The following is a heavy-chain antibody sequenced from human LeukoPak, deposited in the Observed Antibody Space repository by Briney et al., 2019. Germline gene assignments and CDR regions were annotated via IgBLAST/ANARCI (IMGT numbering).Heavy chain of an antibody. CDR2: INSDGSTT. V-gene: IGHV3-74*01. J-gene: IGHJ4*02. CDR1: GFTFSSYW. D-gene: IGHD6-19*01. Sequence: GGPLRLSCAASGFTFSSYWMHWVRQAPGKGLVWVARINSDGSTTTYADSVKGRFTISRDNAKNTLYLQMNSLRAEDTAVFYCARAVAGPSHLDYWGQGTLVTVSS. CDR3: ARAVAGPSHLDY.